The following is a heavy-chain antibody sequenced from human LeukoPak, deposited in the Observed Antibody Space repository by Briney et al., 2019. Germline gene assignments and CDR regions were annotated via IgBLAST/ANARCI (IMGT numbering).Heavy chain of an antibody. CDR3: ARELGSITMIVVPHHFDY. V-gene: IGHV1-2*02. J-gene: IGHJ4*02. Sequence: ASVKVSCKASGYTFTGYYMHWVRQAPGQGLEWMGWINPNSGGTNYAQKFQGRVTMTRDTSISTAYMELSRLRSDDTAVYYCARELGSITMIVVPHHFDYWGQGTLVTVSS. CDR2: INPNSGGT. D-gene: IGHD3-22*01. CDR1: GYTFTGYY.